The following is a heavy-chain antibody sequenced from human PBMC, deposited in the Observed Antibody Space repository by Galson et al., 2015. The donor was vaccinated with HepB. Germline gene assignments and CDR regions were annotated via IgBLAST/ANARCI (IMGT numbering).Heavy chain of an antibody. J-gene: IGHJ1*01. CDR1: GFTFSSYG. Sequence: SLRLSCAASGFTFSSYGMHWVRQAPGKGLEWVAVIWYDGSNKYYADSVKGRFTISRDNSKNTLYLQMNSLRAEDTAVYYCARDGGCSGGSCYLSGEYFQHWGQGTLVTVSS. CDR2: IWYDGSNK. V-gene: IGHV3-33*01. D-gene: IGHD2-15*01. CDR3: ARDGGCSGGSCYLSGEYFQH.